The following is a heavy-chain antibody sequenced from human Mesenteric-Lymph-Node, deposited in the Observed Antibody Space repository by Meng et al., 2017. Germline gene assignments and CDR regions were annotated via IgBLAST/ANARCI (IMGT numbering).Heavy chain of an antibody. Sequence: GESLKISCAASGFTFSSYEMNWVRQAPGKGLEWVSAISGSGGSTYYADSVKGRITVSRDNAKNSLFLQMNSLRTDDTAVYYCAREELTDHQLGSGAFDIWGRGTMVTVSS. D-gene: IGHD7-27*01. CDR3: AREELTDHQLGSGAFDI. J-gene: IGHJ3*02. V-gene: IGHV3-48*03. CDR1: GFTFSSYE. CDR2: ISGSGGST.